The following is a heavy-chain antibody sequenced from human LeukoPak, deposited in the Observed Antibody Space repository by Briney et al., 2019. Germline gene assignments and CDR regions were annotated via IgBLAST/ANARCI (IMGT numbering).Heavy chain of an antibody. V-gene: IGHV3-23*01. CDR3: AKDPNYDDSSGHTHYFDN. CDR2: ISGGGDST. D-gene: IGHD3-22*01. Sequence: GGSLRLSCAASGFTFRSHAMTWVRQAPGKGLEWVSAISGGGDSTYYEDSVKGRVTISRDNSKNTLHLKMNSLRDEDTAVYYCAKDPNYDDSSGHTHYFDNWGQGTLVTVSS. J-gene: IGHJ4*02. CDR1: GFTFRSHA.